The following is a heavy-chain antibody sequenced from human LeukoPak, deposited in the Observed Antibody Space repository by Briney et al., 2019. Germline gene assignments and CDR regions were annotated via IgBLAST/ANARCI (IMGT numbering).Heavy chain of an antibody. CDR1: GGTFSSYA. CDR2: IIPIFGTA. V-gene: IGHV1-69*13. J-gene: IGHJ4*02. Sequence: SVTVSFTASGGTFSSYAISWVRQAPGQGLEWMGGIIPIFGTANYAQKFQGRVTITADESTSTAYMELSSLRSEDTAVYYCARDRGLLWFGESAYYFDYWGQGTLVTVSS. CDR3: ARDRGLLWFGESAYYFDY. D-gene: IGHD3-10*01.